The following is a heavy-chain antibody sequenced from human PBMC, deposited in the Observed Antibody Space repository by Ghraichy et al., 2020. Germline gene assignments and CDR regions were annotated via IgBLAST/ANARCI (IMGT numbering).Heavy chain of an antibody. D-gene: IGHD4-17*01. J-gene: IGHJ5*02. CDR2: LYYSGST. CDR3: ARDGGDYGAYNWFDP. Sequence: SPTLSLTCTVSGGSVSSGDYYWSWIRQPPGKGLEWIGYLYYSGSTNYNPSLKSRVSISVDTSKNQFSLKLSSVTAADTAVYYCARDGGDYGAYNWFDPWGQGTLVTVLS. V-gene: IGHV4-61*08. CDR1: GGSVSSGDYY.